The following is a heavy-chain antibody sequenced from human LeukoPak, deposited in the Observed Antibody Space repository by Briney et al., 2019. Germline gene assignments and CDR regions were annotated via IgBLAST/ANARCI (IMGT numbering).Heavy chain of an antibody. J-gene: IGHJ4*02. CDR1: GFTFSSYA. CDR2: ISGSGGST. Sequence: GGSLRLSCAASGFTFSSYAMSWVRQAPGKGVERDSAISGSGGSTYYADSVKGRFTISRDNSKNTLYLQMNSLRAEDTAVYYCAKDIGVDTAMVNFDYWGQGTLVTVSS. D-gene: IGHD5-18*01. CDR3: AKDIGVDTAMVNFDY. V-gene: IGHV3-23*01.